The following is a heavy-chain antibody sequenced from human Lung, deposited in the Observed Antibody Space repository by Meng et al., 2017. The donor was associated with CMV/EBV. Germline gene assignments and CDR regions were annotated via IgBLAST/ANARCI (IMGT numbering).Heavy chain of an antibody. CDR1: GCSISSGDYY. V-gene: IGHV4-30-4*08. CDR2: IYYSGST. D-gene: IGHD5-18*01. J-gene: IGHJ4*02. Sequence: QVQLPESGPGLVKPSQTLSLTCTVSGCSISSGDYYWSWIRQPPGKGLEWIGYIYYSGSTYYNPSLKNRVTISVDTSKNQFSLKLSSVTAADTAVYYCARALDTAMVTFDYWGQGTLVTVSS. CDR3: ARALDTAMVTFDY.